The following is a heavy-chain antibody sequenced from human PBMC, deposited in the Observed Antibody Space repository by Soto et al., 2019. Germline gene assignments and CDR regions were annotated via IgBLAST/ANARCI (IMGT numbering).Heavy chain of an antibody. CDR3: ARDLYSTSWYVRAFDM. Sequence: GASVKVSCKASGDTFTNLDLNWVRQATGQGLEWVGWMHANSGDRGYAQKFQDRVTLTRDTSTSTVFLELSSLRSGDTAVYYCARDLYSTSWYVRAFDMWGQGTMVTVSS. CDR1: GDTFTNLD. CDR2: MHANSGDR. D-gene: IGHD6-13*01. J-gene: IGHJ3*02. V-gene: IGHV1-8*01.